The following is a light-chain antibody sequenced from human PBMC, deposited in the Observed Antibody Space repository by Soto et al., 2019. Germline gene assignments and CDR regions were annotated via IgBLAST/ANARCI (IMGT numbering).Light chain of an antibody. J-gene: IGLJ1*01. CDR3: VTWDDSLASYV. V-gene: IGLV1-44*01. CDR2: NNN. Sequence: QSVLTQPPSASGSPGQRVTISCSGSSSNIGTNLVSWYQQLPGTAPQVFIYNNNQRPSRVPDRFSGSKSGTSASLAISGLQSEDEAEYYCVTWDDSLASYVFGAGTKVT. CDR1: SSNIGTNL.